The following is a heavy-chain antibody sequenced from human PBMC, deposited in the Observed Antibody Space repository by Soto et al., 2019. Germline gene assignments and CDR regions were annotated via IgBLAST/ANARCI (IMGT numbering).Heavy chain of an antibody. D-gene: IGHD1-26*01. J-gene: IGHJ4*02. CDR3: AREFTVGATDY. Sequence: EVQLVESGGGLVKPGGSLRLFCAASGLTLRSYSMLWVPESPGKGLEWVSSISSSSSYIYYADTVKGRFTISRDNAKNSLYLQMNSLRAEDTAVYYCAREFTVGATDYWGQGTLVTVSS. V-gene: IGHV3-21*01. CDR1: GLTLRSYS. CDR2: ISSSSSYI.